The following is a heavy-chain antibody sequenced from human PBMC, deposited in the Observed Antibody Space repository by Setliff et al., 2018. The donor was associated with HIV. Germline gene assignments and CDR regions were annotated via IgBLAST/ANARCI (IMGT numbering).Heavy chain of an antibody. D-gene: IGHD3-22*01. V-gene: IGHV4-38-2*01. J-gene: IGHJ6*02. CDR3: ARSRTSSGYYGVTGYGMDV. Sequence: ETLSLTCGVSGYSMSSGYYWGWIRQPPGKGLEWIGNVYHTGSTYYNPSLKSRVTISVATSKNQFSLKLNSVTTADTAVYYCARSRTSSGYYGVTGYGMDVWGQGTTVTVSS. CDR1: GYSMSSGYY. CDR2: VYHTGST.